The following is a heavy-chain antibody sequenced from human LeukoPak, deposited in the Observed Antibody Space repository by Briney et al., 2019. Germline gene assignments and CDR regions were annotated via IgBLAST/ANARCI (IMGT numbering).Heavy chain of an antibody. V-gene: IGHV1-18*01. CDR2: ISPYNGNT. Sequence: ASVKVSCKPYGYTFNTYGITWVRQAPGQGLEWMGWISPYNGNTNYAQKFQGRVTLTTDTSTSTAYMELRSLRSDDTAVYYCARGPHERSGYPDDWGQGTLVTVSS. J-gene: IGHJ4*02. CDR3: ARGPHERSGYPDD. D-gene: IGHD3-22*01. CDR1: GYTFNTYG.